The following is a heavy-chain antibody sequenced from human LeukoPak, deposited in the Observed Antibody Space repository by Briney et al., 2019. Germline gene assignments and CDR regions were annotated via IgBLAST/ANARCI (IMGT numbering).Heavy chain of an antibody. Sequence: SVKVSCKASGGTFSSYAISWVRQAPGQGLEWMGGIIPVFGTANYAPKFQGRVTITTDETTSTANTELSSLRSEDTAVYYCAGIVVVPAAYHDAFDIWGQGTMVTVSS. J-gene: IGHJ3*02. CDR1: GGTFSSYA. D-gene: IGHD2-2*01. CDR3: AGIVVVPAAYHDAFDI. V-gene: IGHV1-69*05. CDR2: IIPVFGTA.